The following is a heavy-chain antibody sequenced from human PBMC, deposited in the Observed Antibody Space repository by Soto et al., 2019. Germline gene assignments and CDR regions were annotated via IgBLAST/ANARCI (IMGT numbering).Heavy chain of an antibody. V-gene: IGHV4-34*01. CDR2: IDNSGST. Sequence: QVQLQQWGAGLLKPSETLSLTCAVNGGSFSAYYWTWIRQPPGRGLEWIGEIDNSGSTNYNPSLEGRVIISIATAKNRFSLNVTSVTAADTAVYYCVRGLRYSGMDVWGQWTTVTLS. CDR1: GGSFSAYY. CDR3: VRGLRYSGMDV. D-gene: IGHD2-15*01. J-gene: IGHJ6*02.